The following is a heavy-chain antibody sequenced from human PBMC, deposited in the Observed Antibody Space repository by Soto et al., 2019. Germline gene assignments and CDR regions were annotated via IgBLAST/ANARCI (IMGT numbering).Heavy chain of an antibody. Sequence: GGSLGLSCAASGFTFSSYGMHWVRQAPGKGLEWVSYISSSSSTIYYADPVKGRFTISRDNAKNSLYLQMNSLRDEDTAVYYCAREKNYDFWSGLNWFDPWGQGTLVTVSS. D-gene: IGHD3-3*01. J-gene: IGHJ5*02. CDR3: AREKNYDFWSGLNWFDP. CDR2: ISSSSSTI. V-gene: IGHV3-48*02. CDR1: GFTFSSYG.